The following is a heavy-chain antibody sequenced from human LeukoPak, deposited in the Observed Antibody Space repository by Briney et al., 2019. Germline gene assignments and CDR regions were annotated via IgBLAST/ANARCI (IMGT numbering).Heavy chain of an antibody. Sequence: PWGSLRLSCAASGFTFSNYAMSWVRQAPEKGLEWVSAISGGGGRTYYTDSVKGRFTISRDNSKNTLYLQLNSLIVEDTAVYYCAKEPDGSGSHYSHFDYWGQGTLVTVSS. CDR2: ISGGGGRT. J-gene: IGHJ4*02. CDR3: AKEPDGSGSHYSHFDY. CDR1: GFTFSNYA. V-gene: IGHV3-23*01. D-gene: IGHD3-10*01.